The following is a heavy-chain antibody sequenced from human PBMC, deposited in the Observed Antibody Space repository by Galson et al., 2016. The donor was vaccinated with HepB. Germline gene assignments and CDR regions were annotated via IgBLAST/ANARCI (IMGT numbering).Heavy chain of an antibody. D-gene: IGHD2/OR15-2a*01. CDR1: GGSISSYY. J-gene: IGHJ4*02. Sequence: SETLSLTCTVSGGSISSYYWGWIRQPPGKGLEWIGSIYYTGGTYYNPSLKSRATMSVDTSKNQFSLKVTSVTAADTAVYYCASLLYCYTISCTKGGLDYWGQGTLVTVSS. CDR2: IYYTGGT. CDR3: ASLLYCYTISCTKGGLDY. V-gene: IGHV4-39*01.